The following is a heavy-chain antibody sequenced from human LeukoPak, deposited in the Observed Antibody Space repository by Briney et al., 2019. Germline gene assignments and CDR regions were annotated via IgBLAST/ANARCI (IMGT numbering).Heavy chain of an antibody. CDR2: INPNSGAT. D-gene: IGHD5-24*01. J-gene: IGHJ4*02. CDR1: GYTFTGHY. V-gene: IGHV1-2*02. Sequence: ASVKVSCKASGYTFTGHYMRWVRQAPGQGLEWMGWINPNSGATNYAQKFQGRVTITADKSTSTAYMELSSLRSEDTAVYYCARLERYYFDYWGQGTLVTVSS. CDR3: ARLERYYFDY.